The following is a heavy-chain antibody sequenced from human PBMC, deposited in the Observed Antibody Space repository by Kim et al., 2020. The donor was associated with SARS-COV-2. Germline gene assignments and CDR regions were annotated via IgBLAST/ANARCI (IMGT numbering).Heavy chain of an antibody. Sequence: SVKVSCKASGGTFSSYAISWVRQAPGQGLEWMGGIIPIFGTANYAQKFQGRVTITADESTSTAYMELSSLRSEDTAVYYCARDRAIRYYYDSSGYYSFDDWDQGTLVTVSS. D-gene: IGHD3-22*01. CDR1: GGTFSSYA. CDR3: ARDRAIRYYYDSSGYYSFDD. CDR2: IIPIFGTA. J-gene: IGHJ4*02. V-gene: IGHV1-69*13.